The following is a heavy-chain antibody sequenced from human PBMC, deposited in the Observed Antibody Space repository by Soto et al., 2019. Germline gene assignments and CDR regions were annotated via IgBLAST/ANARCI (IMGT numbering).Heavy chain of an antibody. J-gene: IGHJ4*02. D-gene: IGHD6-13*01. CDR1: GGSITSNAYY. CDR2: VFNTGTT. V-gene: IGHV4-39*01. Sequence: SETLSLTCTVSGGSITSNAYYWGWVRQPPGKGLEWIGNVFNTGTTFPTGTIDSNPSLEGRVTISADTSKNQVSLKVRSVTAADTAMYYCARLRPLYSRSWREDYVEFWGQGTLGTVSS. CDR3: ARLRPLYSRSWREDYVEF.